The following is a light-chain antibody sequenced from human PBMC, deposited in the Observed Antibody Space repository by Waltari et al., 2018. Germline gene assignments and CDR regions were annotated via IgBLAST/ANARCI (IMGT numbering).Light chain of an antibody. Sequence: QSALTQPASVSGPPGQSITISCTGTSSDVGGYNYVSWYQQHPGKAPTLMIYDVSNRPSGVSNRFSGSKSGNTASLTISGLQPEDEADYYCNSFTSSSTVVFGGGTKLTVL. V-gene: IGLV2-14*03. J-gene: IGLJ3*02. CDR3: NSFTSSSTVV. CDR2: DVS. CDR1: SSDVGGYNY.